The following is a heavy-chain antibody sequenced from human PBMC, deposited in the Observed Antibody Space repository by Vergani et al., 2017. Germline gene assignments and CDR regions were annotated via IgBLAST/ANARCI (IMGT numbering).Heavy chain of an antibody. CDR1: GYSFTSYW. J-gene: IGHJ3*02. V-gene: IGHV5-51*01. CDR2: IYPGDSDT. Sequence: EVQLVQSGAEVKKPGESLKISCKGSGYSFTSYWIGWVRQMPGKGLEWMGIIYPGDSDTRYSPSFQGQVTISADKSISTAYLQWSSLKASDTAMYYCARARHMVRGVIITGTSFDIWGQGTMVTVSS. CDR3: ARARHMVRGVIITGTSFDI. D-gene: IGHD3-10*01.